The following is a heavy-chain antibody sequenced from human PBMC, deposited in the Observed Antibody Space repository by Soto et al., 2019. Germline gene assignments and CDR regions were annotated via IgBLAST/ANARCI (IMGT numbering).Heavy chain of an antibody. CDR1: GGTFDNYA. CDR3: ARTYHCDSLGKTYFYYGMDV. V-gene: IGHV1-69*12. D-gene: IGHD3-22*01. J-gene: IGHJ6*02. CDR2: IIPMLDSA. Sequence: QVQLVQSGAEVKQPGSSVKVSCKASGGTFDNYAITWVRQAPGQGLEWMAGIIPMLDSANYAEKFQDRVTITADESTSTVYMEVSSLRSEDAAVYYCARTYHCDSLGKTYFYYGMDVWGQGTTVTVSS.